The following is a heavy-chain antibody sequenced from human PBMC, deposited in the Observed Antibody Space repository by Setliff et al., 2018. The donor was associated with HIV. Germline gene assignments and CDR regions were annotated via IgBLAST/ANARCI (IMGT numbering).Heavy chain of an antibody. CDR2: ISDSGGST. Sequence: GGSLRLSCAASGFTFSSYSMNWVRQAPGKGLEGVSAISDSGGSTYYADSVKGRFTISRDNSKNTLYLQMNSLRAEDTAVYLCAKDSGSSYSSGSDCWGQGTLVTVSS. J-gene: IGHJ4*02. CDR1: GFTFSSYS. D-gene: IGHD6-19*01. CDR3: AKDSGSSYSSGSDC. V-gene: IGHV3-23*01.